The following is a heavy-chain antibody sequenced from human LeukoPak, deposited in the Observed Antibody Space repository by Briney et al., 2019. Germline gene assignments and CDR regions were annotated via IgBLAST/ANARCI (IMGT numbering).Heavy chain of an antibody. Sequence: ASVKVSCTPSGHTFTDSYMHWVRQAPGQGLEWMGWINPASGGTKYAQKFQGRVTMTRGTSISTAYMELSRLRSDDTAVYYCAIFPRIAVPDWGQGTLVTVSS. J-gene: IGHJ4*02. CDR2: INPASGGT. V-gene: IGHV1-2*02. CDR1: GHTFTDSY. CDR3: AIFPRIAVPD. D-gene: IGHD6-19*01.